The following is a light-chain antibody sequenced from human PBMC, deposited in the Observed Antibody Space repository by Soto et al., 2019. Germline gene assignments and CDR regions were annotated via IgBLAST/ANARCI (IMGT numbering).Light chain of an antibody. CDR1: RTIDNY. Sequence: DIQMTQSPSSLSSSLCDRFTITCRARRTIDNYLNWYQQKPGRAPELLVYATSSLQSGVPSRFTGGGSGTHFTLTISGLQPEDFATYFCQQSYNTPITFGQGTRLEIK. CDR3: QQSYNTPIT. V-gene: IGKV1-39*01. CDR2: ATS. J-gene: IGKJ5*01.